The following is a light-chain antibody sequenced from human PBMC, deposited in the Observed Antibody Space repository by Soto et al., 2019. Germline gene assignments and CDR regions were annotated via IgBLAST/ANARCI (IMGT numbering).Light chain of an antibody. J-gene: IGLJ2*01. CDR2: NID. CDR1: SSNIGSNT. V-gene: IGLV1-44*01. Sequence: QSVLTQPPSASGTPGQRVTISCSGSSSNIGSNTANWYQQLPGTAPKLLIYNIDQRPSGVPDRFSGSKSGTSASLAISGLQSEDEADYYCAAWDASLNGVVFGGGTKLTVL. CDR3: AAWDASLNGVV.